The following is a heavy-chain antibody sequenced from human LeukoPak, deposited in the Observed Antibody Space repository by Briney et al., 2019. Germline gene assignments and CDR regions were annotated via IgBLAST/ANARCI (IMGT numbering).Heavy chain of an antibody. V-gene: IGHV3-30*02. CDR2: IRYDGSNK. CDR1: GFTFSSYG. CDR3: AKLDVGPTGVDY. Sequence: GGSLRLSCAASGFTFSSYGMHWVRQAPGKGLEWVAFIRYDGSNKYYADSVKGRFTISRDNSKNTLYLQMNSLRAEDTAVYYCAKLDVGPTGVDYWGQGTLVTVSS. J-gene: IGHJ4*02. D-gene: IGHD1-14*01.